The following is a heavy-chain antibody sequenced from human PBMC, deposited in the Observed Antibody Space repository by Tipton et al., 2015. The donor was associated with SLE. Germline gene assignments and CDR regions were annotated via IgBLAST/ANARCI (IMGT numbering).Heavy chain of an antibody. J-gene: IGHJ4*02. CDR2: FNHSGST. CDR3: ARLGAARYWYYFDF. D-gene: IGHD2-8*02. V-gene: IGHV4-39*07. CDR1: GGPISSGGYY. Sequence: TLSLTCTVSGGPISSGGYYWSWIRQPPGKGLEWIGEFNHSGSTNYNPSLKSRVNISVDTSKNQFSLKLNSVTAADTAVYYCARLGAARYWYYFDFWGQGTLITVSS.